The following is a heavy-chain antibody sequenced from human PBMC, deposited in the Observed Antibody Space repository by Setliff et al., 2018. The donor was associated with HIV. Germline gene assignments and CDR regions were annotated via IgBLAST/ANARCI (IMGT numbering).Heavy chain of an antibody. CDR1: GYTFSSYS. V-gene: IGHV1-18*01. D-gene: IGHD3-10*01. CDR2: ISGYNGHT. J-gene: IGHJ3*02. Sequence: ASVKVSCKASGYTFSSYSISWVRQAPGQGLEWMGWISGYNGHTNYAQKFQGRVIMTTDTSTSTAYMELRSLRSDDKAVYYCAREYFGSGSYVRSFDIWGQGTLVTVSS. CDR3: AREYFGSGSYVRSFDI.